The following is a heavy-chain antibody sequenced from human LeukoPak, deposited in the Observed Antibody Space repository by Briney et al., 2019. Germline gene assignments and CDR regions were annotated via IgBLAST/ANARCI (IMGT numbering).Heavy chain of an antibody. V-gene: IGHV3-23*01. CDR1: GFTFSSYD. Sequence: GGSLRLSCAASGFTFSSYDMTWVRQAPGKGLEWVSAISGSGGRTYYTDSVKGRFTISRDNSKNTLYLQMNSLRAEDTAVYYCAKEGGSYGPGDWYFDLWGRGTLVTVSS. J-gene: IGHJ2*01. CDR2: ISGSGGRT. D-gene: IGHD5-18*01. CDR3: AKEGGSYGPGDWYFDL.